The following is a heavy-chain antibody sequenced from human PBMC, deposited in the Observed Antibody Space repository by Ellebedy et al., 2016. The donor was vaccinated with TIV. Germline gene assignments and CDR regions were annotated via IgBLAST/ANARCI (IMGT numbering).Heavy chain of an antibody. Sequence: GGSLRLSXAASGFTFSSYAMSWVRQAPGKGLEWVSAISGSGGSTYYADSVKGRFTISRDNSKNTLYLQMNSLRAEDTAVYYCARDKGWSQGTFDYWGQGTLVTVSS. CDR2: ISGSGGST. J-gene: IGHJ4*02. D-gene: IGHD1-7*01. V-gene: IGHV3-23*01. CDR3: ARDKGWSQGTFDY. CDR1: GFTFSSYA.